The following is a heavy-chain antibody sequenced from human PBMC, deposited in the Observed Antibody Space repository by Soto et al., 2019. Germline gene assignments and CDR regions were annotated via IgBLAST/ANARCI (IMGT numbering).Heavy chain of an antibody. Sequence: ASVKVSCKASGGTFSSYSISWVRQAPGQGLEWMGWINPNSGCTNYAQKFQGRVTMTTDRFMSTAYMELSRLTSDDTAVYYCATEGGSSYNPKGMAPGGKGTRVP. J-gene: IGHJ6*04. CDR2: INPNSGCT. D-gene: IGHD6-13*01. CDR3: ATEGGSSYNPKGMAP. CDR1: GGTFSSYS. V-gene: IGHV1-2*02.